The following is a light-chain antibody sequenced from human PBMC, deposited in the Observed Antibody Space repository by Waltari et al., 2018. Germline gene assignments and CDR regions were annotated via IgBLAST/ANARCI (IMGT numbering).Light chain of an antibody. CDR1: AWPKKY. CDR2: EDS. CDR3: YSADTSGYHRV. V-gene: IGLV3-10*01. J-gene: IGLJ2*01. Sequence: SYELTQPPSVSVSPGQTARVTCSGDAWPKKYAYRGQQKSGQAPVRVLYEDSKRPSGIPERFSGSSSGTMATLTISGAQVEDEADYYCYSADTSGYHRVFGGGTKLTVL.